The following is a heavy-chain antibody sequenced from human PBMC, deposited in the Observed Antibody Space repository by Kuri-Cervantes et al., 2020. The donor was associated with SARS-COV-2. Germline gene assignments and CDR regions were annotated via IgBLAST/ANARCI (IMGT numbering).Heavy chain of an antibody. CDR2: IRSNAYGETK. J-gene: IGHJ4*02. D-gene: IGHD3-16*01. CDR3: TTVHPPRDTLTKGEDYFDY. V-gene: IGHV3-49*04. Sequence: GESLKISCTASGFTFGDYDVSWVRQAPGKGLEWVGFIRSNAYGETKEYAASVKGRSTISRDDTKSIAYLQMISLKTEDTAVYYCTTVHPPRDTLTKGEDYFDYWGQGTLVTVSS. CDR1: GFTFGDYD.